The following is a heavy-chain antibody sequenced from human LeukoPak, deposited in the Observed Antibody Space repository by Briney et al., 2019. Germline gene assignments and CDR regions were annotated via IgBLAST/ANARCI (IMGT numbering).Heavy chain of an antibody. CDR2: IYTSGRT. CDR1: GVSISTYS. Sequence: SETLSLTCTVSGVSISTYSWSWIRQPAGKGLEWIGRIYTSGRTTSNPSLKSRVTMSVETSKNQFSLKLSSVTAADTAVYYCAREGLPGTWFDPWGQGTLVTVYS. V-gene: IGHV4-4*07. CDR3: AREGLPGTWFDP. D-gene: IGHD2-2*01. J-gene: IGHJ5*02.